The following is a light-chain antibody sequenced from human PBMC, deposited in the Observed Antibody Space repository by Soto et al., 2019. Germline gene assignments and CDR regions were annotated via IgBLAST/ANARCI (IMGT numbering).Light chain of an antibody. CDR2: EVS. Sequence: QSALTQPPSASGSPGQSVTISCTGTSSDVGGYNYVSWYQQHPGKAPKFLIYEVSKRPSGIPDHFSGSKSGNTASLTVSGLQAEDEADYYCSSYTGSNTVVFGGGTKLTVL. V-gene: IGLV2-8*01. J-gene: IGLJ2*01. CDR3: SSYTGSNTVV. CDR1: SSDVGGYNY.